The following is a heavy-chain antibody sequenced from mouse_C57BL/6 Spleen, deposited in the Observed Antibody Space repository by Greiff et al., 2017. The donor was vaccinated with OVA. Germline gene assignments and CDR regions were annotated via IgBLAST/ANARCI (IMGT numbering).Heavy chain of an antibody. D-gene: IGHD2-3*01. V-gene: IGHV7-3*01. CDR2: IRNKANGYTT. J-gene: IGHJ4*01. CDR3: ARCLYDGYHYYYAMDY. CDR1: GFTFTDYY. Sequence: DVQLVESGGGLVQPGGSLSLSCAASGFTFTDYYMSWVRQPPGKALEWLGFIRNKANGYTTEYSASVKGRFTISRDNSQSILYLQMNALRAEDSATYYCARCLYDGYHYYYAMDYWGQGTSVTVSS.